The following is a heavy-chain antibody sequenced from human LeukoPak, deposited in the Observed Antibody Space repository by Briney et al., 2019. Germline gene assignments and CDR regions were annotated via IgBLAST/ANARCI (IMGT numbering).Heavy chain of an antibody. Sequence: GGSLRLSCAASGFTLSAYWMHWVRHAPGKGLVWVSRINSDGSSTNYADSVKGRFTISRDNAKNTLYLQMNSLRAEDTAVYYCTRDDFDCSTTTCFGGRRAFDLWGQGTMVAVSS. D-gene: IGHD2-2*01. J-gene: IGHJ3*01. CDR3: TRDDFDCSTTTCFGGRRAFDL. CDR1: GFTLSAYW. CDR2: INSDGSST. V-gene: IGHV3-74*01.